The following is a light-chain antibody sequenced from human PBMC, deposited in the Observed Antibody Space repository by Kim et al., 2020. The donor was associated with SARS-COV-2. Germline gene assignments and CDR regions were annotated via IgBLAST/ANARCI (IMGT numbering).Light chain of an antibody. J-gene: IGLJ3*02. CDR2: AKN. CDR3: QSYDRILSGWV. Sequence: RVTITCTGTSSNTGARYDVHWYQQLPGRAPRVVIYAKNDRPSGVPERFSGSKSGTSASLAITGVQAEDEADYYCQSYDRILSGWVFGGGTQLTVL. V-gene: IGLV1-40*01. CDR1: SSNTGARYD.